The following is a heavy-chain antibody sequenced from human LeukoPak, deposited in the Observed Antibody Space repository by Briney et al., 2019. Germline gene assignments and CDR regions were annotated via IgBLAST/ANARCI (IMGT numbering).Heavy chain of an antibody. CDR1: GYTFTSYG. J-gene: IGHJ4*02. V-gene: IGHV1-18*01. D-gene: IGHD3-22*01. CDR2: ISAYNGST. Sequence: GASVKVSCKASGYTFTSYGISWVRQAPGQGLEWMGWISAYNGSTNYAQKLQGRVTMTTDTSTSTAYMELRSLRSDDTAVYYCARDLTVLGIYYYDSSGPSDYWGQGTLVTVSS. CDR3: ARDLTVLGIYYYDSSGPSDY.